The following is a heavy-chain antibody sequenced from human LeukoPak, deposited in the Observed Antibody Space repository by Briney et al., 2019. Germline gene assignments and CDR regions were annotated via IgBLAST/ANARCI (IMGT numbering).Heavy chain of an antibody. J-gene: IGHJ4*02. Sequence: QSGGSLRLSCAASGFTFSSYEMNWVRQAPGKGLEWVSYISSSGSTIYYADSVKGRFTISRDNAKNSLYLQMNSLRAEDTAVYYCARDGGTGWNDGLLWFGELWSVFDYWGQGTLVTVSS. CDR1: GFTFSSYE. V-gene: IGHV3-48*03. CDR2: ISSSGSTI. CDR3: ARDGGTGWNDGLLWFGELWSVFDY. D-gene: IGHD3-10*01.